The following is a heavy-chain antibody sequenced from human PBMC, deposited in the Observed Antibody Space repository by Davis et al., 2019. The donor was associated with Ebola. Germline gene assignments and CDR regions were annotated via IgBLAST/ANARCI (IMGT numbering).Heavy chain of an antibody. CDR1: GFIFSSYS. Sequence: PGGSLRLSCVASGFIFSSYSMSWVRQAPGKGLEWVSSISSSSSYIYYADSLKGRFTISRDNAKNSLYLQMNSLRAEDTAVYYCTRDRYNWNYYWGQGTMVTVSS. D-gene: IGHD1-7*01. V-gene: IGHV3-21*01. CDR2: ISSSSSYI. CDR3: TRDRYNWNYY. J-gene: IGHJ3*01.